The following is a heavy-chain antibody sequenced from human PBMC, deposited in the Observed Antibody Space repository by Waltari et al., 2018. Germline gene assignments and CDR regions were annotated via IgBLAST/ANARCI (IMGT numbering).Heavy chain of an antibody. Sequence: EVLLVESGGGLVQPGGSLRLSCTASGFTFSGYEMNWVRQAPGKGLDWVSNISSSGNTIYYADSVKARFTTSRDNAKNSLYLQMNSLRVDDTAVYYCARRPYYYHGMDVWGQGTTVTVSS. CDR3: ARRPYYYHGMDV. CDR1: GFTFSGYE. CDR2: ISSSGNTI. V-gene: IGHV3-48*03. J-gene: IGHJ6*02.